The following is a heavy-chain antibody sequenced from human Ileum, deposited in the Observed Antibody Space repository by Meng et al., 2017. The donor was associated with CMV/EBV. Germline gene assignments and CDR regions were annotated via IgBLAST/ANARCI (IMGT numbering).Heavy chain of an antibody. CDR2: IHYDGSTR. Sequence: VQLVGSGGGVVQPGGSSRLSCAASGLTFSSYCMHWVRQAPGKGLEWVAFIHYDGSTRYYADSVKGRFTISRDNSRNTLYLQMISLRPEDTAVYYCAKDDSGGDYFWGQGTLVTVSS. D-gene: IGHD3-22*01. CDR3: AKDDSGGDYF. J-gene: IGHJ4*02. CDR1: GLTFSSYC. V-gene: IGHV3-30*02.